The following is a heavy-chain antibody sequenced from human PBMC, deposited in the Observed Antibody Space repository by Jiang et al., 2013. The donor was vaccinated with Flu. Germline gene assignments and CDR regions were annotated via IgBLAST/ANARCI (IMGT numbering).Heavy chain of an antibody. J-gene: IGHJ5*02. CDR1: GYTFSNYA. V-gene: IGHV1-3*01. D-gene: IGHD3-16*01. CDR2: INAGSGNR. Sequence: GAEVKKPGASVKVSCKASGYTFSNYAIHWVRQAPGQRLEWMGWINAGSGNRKYSQKFQDRVTITSDTSASTAYMDLSSLRSEDTAVYYCARDRSGDANRWGQGPWSPS. CDR3: ARDRSGDANR.